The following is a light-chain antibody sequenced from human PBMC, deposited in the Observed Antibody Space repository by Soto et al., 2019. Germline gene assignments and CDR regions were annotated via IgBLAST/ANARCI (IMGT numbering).Light chain of an antibody. CDR2: AAS. J-gene: IGKJ5*01. Sequence: GDRVTLTCRASQSISSWLAWYQQKPGKAPKLLIYAASNFQSGVPSRFSGSGSGTHFTLAISCLQPEYTATSFCQHLHGYPGTFGQGTRLEIK. V-gene: IGKV1-9*01. CDR1: QSISSW. CDR3: QHLHGYPGT.